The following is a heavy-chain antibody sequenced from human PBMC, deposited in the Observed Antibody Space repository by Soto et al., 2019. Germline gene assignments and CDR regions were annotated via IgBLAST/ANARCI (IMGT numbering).Heavy chain of an antibody. CDR1: GYTFTGYA. V-gene: IGHV1-3*05. CDR2: INAGNGNT. Sequence: QVQLVQSGAEEKKPGASVKVSCKASGYTFTGYAMHWXXXXXXXXLEWMGWINAGNGNTKYSQKFQGRVTITRDTXXXXXXXXXXXXXXXXXXXXXXXXXXXXXXXFDYWGQGTLVTVSS. J-gene: IGHJ4*02. CDR3: XXXXXXXXXFDY.